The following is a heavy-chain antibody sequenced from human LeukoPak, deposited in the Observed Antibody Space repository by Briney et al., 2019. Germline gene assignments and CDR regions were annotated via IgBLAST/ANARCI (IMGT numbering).Heavy chain of an antibody. V-gene: IGHV4-59*12. CDR2: IYYSGST. CDR1: GGSISSYY. J-gene: IGHJ5*02. CDR3: ARDTIIHPTPGWFDP. Sequence: SETLSLTCTVSGGSISSYYWSWIRQPPGKGLEWIGYIYYSGSTNYNPSLKSRVTMSVDTSKNQFSLKLSSVTAADTAVYYCARDTIIHPTPGWFDPWGQGTLVTVSS.